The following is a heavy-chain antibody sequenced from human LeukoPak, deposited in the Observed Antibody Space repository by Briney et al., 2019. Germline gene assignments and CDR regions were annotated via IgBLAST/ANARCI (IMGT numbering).Heavy chain of an antibody. CDR1: GFTFSSYD. V-gene: IGHV3-30*18. CDR3: AKDQGDFDY. CDR2: ISYDGSNK. J-gene: IGHJ4*02. Sequence: PGGSLRLSCAASGFTFSSYDMHWVRQAPGKGLEWVAVISYDGSNKFYADFVKGRFTISRDNSKNTLYPQMNSLRTEDTAVYYCAKDQGDFDYWGQGTLVTVSS.